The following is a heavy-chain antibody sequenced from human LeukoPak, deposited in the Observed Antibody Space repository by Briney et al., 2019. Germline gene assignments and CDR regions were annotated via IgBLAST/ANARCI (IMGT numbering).Heavy chain of an antibody. J-gene: IGHJ6*03. CDR2: IIPIFGTA. D-gene: IGHD3-10*01. V-gene: IGHV1-69*05. CDR3: ARGYGSGPYSPFYYYYMDV. CDR1: GGTFSSYA. Sequence: ASVKVSCKASGGTFSSYAISWVRQAPGQGLEWMGGIIPIFGTANYAQKFQGRVTITTDESTSTAYMELSSLRSEDTAVYYCARGYGSGPYSPFYYYYMDVWGKGTTVTVSS.